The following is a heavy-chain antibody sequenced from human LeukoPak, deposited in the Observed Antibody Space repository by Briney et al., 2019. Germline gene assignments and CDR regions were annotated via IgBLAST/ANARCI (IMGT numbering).Heavy chain of an antibody. J-gene: IGHJ4*02. Sequence: GGSLRLSCAASGFTFSDHSLNWVRQAPGKGLEWVSYISGSRNYIYYADSVKGRFTISRDNAKNTVYLQMNSLRAEDTAVYHCAREPSGYYLDYWGRGTRVTVSS. CDR2: ISGSRNYI. V-gene: IGHV3-21*06. D-gene: IGHD6-19*01. CDR3: AREPSGYYLDY. CDR1: GFTFSDHS.